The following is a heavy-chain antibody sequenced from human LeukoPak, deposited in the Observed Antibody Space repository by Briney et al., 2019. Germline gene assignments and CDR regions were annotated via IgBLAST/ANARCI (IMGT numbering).Heavy chain of an antibody. J-gene: IGHJ4*02. CDR1: GFTFSRYW. V-gene: IGHV3-74*01. D-gene: IGHD1-26*01. CDR2: IKSDGSAT. Sequence: GESLRLSCAASGFTFSRYWMHWVRQAPGEGLVWVSRIKSDGSATWYADSVKGRFTISRDNARNTLSLQMNSLRAEDTALYYCARDHDGVGAIIDLWGQGTLVTVSS. CDR3: ARDHDGVGAIIDL.